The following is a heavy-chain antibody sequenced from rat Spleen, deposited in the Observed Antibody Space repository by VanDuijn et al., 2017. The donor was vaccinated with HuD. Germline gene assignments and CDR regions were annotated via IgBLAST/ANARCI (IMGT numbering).Heavy chain of an antibody. V-gene: IGHV2-30*01. CDR2: IWTGGST. CDR3: AREGTTGMDWYFDF. D-gene: IGHD1-7*01. J-gene: IGHJ1*01. Sequence: QVQVKESGPGLVQPSETLSLTCTVSGFSLTSYNVHWVRQPTGKGLEWMGVIWTGGSTAYNSALKSRLSISRDTSKSQVFLKMNSLQTEDIATYYCAREGTTGMDWYFDFWGPGTMVTVSS. CDR1: GFSLTSYN.